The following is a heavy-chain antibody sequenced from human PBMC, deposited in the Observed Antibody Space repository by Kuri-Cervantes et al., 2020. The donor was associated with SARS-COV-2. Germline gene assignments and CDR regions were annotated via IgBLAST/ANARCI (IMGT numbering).Heavy chain of an antibody. D-gene: IGHD3-22*01. CDR1: GVTFSSYS. J-gene: IGHJ4*02. Sequence: GGALRLSCAASGVTFSSYSMNWVRQAPGKGLEWVSYISSSSSTIYYADSVKGRFTISRDNAKNSLYLQMNSLRAEDTAVYYCARGGYYYDSSGYPHDYLGQGTLVTVSS. CDR3: ARGGYYYDSSGYPHDY. V-gene: IGHV3-48*01. CDR2: ISSSSSTI.